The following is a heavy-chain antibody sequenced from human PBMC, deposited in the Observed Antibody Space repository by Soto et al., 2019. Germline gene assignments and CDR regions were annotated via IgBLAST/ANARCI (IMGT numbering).Heavy chain of an antibody. CDR2: IYYSGST. Sequence: SETLSLTCTVSGGSISSYYWSWIRQPPGKRLEWIGYIYYSGSTNYNPSLKSRVTISVDTSKNQFSLKLSSVTAADTAVYYCARGIRGYSYGYYFQHWGQGTLVTVS. V-gene: IGHV4-59*01. CDR1: GGSISSYY. J-gene: IGHJ1*01. D-gene: IGHD5-18*01. CDR3: ARGIRGYSYGYYFQH.